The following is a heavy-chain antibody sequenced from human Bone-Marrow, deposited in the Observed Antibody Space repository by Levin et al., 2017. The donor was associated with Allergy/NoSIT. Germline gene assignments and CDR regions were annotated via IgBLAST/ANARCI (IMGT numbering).Heavy chain of an antibody. D-gene: IGHD3-3*01. J-gene: IGHJ4*02. CDR1: GFTFRSSW. V-gene: IGHV3-7*01. Sequence: LSLPCAASGFTFRSSWMSWVRQAPGKGLEWVANIKEDGSAENHADSVKGRFSISRDNAKNSLYLQMNSLRADDTAIYYCARELHWSARDYWGQGTLVTVSS. CDR3: ARELHWSARDY. CDR2: IKEDGSAE.